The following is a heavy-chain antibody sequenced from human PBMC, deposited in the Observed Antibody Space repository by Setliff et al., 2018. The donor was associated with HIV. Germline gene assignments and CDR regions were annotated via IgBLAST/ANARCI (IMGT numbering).Heavy chain of an antibody. Sequence: SETLSLTCTVSGGSISSGGYYWSWIRQHTGKGLEWIGYIYYSGRTYYNPSLKSRVTISVDTSEIQFSLKLSSVTAADTAVYYCARYCGGDCYPSAYYMDVWGKGTTGTVS. J-gene: IGHJ6*03. CDR3: ARYCGGDCYPSAYYMDV. CDR1: GGSISSGGYY. D-gene: IGHD2-21*01. V-gene: IGHV4-31*03. CDR2: IYYSGRT.